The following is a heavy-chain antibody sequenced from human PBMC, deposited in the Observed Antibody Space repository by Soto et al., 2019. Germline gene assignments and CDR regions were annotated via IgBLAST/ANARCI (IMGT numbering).Heavy chain of an antibody. J-gene: IGHJ5*02. CDR3: ASQGPDYGGNSYWFDP. Sequence: QVQLQESGPGLVKPSQTLSLTCTVSGGSISSGDYYWSWIRQPPGKGLEGIGYIYYSGSTYYNPSLKSRVTISVDTSKNQFSLKLSSVTAADTAVYYCASQGPDYGGNSYWFDPWGQGTLVTVSS. V-gene: IGHV4-30-4*01. D-gene: IGHD4-17*01. CDR1: GGSISSGDYY. CDR2: IYYSGST.